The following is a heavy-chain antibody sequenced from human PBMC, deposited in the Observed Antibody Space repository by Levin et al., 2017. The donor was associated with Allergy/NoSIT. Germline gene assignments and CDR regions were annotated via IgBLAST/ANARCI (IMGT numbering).Heavy chain of an antibody. CDR1: GFTFSSYW. V-gene: IGHV3-74*01. D-gene: IGHD2-15*01. J-gene: IGHJ5*02. Sequence: GESLKISCAASGFTFSSYWMHWVRQAPGKGLVWVSRINSDGSSTSYADSVKGRFTISRDNAKNTLYLQMNSLRAEDTAVYYCARDSVECSGSINWFDPWGQGTLVTVSS. CDR3: ARDSVECSGSINWFDP. CDR2: INSDGSST.